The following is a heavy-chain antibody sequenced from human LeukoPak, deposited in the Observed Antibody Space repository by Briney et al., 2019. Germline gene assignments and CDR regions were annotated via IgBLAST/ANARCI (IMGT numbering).Heavy chain of an antibody. Sequence: GRCLRLSCAASGLTLSGYSMNWVRQAPGKGLEWVSYISSSSSTIFYADSVKGRFTISRDNAKNSLYLQVNSLRAEDTAVYYCARGKRPHDVVELTGAYWGQGTLVSVSS. CDR2: ISSSSSTI. V-gene: IGHV3-48*01. J-gene: IGHJ4*02. CDR1: GLTLSGYS. CDR3: ARGKRPHDVVELTGAY. D-gene: IGHD2-2*01.